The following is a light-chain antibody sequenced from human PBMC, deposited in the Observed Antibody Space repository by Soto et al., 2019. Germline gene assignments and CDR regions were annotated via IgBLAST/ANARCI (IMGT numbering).Light chain of an antibody. CDR1: QGVSRK. Sequence: EIVMTQSPATLSVAPGERVTFSCRASQGVSRKLAWYQHKPGQAPRLLISGASTGATGIPARFSGSGSGTEFTLTISSLQSEDCAVYYCQHYGNTPPSVTFGPGTKVDIK. CDR3: QHYGNTPPSVT. V-gene: IGKV3-15*01. CDR2: GAS. J-gene: IGKJ3*01.